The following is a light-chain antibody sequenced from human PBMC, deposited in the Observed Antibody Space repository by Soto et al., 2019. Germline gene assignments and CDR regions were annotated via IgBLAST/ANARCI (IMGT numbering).Light chain of an antibody. CDR2: EDN. Sequence: FMLTQPHSVSESPGKTVTISCTRSSGSIASNYVQWYQQRPGSAPTTVIYEDNQRPSGVPDRFSGSIDSSSNSASLTISGLKTEDEADYYCQSYDSSNVVFGGG. CDR3: QSYDSSNVV. J-gene: IGLJ2*01. V-gene: IGLV6-57*04. CDR1: SGSIASNY.